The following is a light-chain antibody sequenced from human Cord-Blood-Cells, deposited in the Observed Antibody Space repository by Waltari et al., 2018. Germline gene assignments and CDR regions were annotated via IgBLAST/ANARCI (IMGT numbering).Light chain of an antibody. Sequence: QSALTQPRSVSGSPGQSVTISCTGTSSDVGGYNYVSWYQQHPGKAPKLMSYDVSKRPPGVPDRFSGSKSGNTASLTISGLQAEDEADYYCCSYAGSYTVVFGGGTKLTVL. CDR1: SSDVGGYNY. V-gene: IGLV2-11*01. CDR2: DVS. J-gene: IGLJ2*01. CDR3: CSYAGSYTVV.